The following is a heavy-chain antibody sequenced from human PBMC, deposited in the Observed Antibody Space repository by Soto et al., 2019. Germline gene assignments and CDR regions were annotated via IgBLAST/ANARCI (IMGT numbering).Heavy chain of an antibody. CDR3: AKELGYCSGGTCYPVD. J-gene: IGHJ4*02. V-gene: IGHV3-30*18. Sequence: QVQLVESGGGVVKPGRSLGLSCAASGFTFSNHGMHWVRQAPGKGLEWVALISYEGSNKYYADSVKGRVTISRDNSTNTLNLQMDSLRPEDTAVYYCAKELGYCSGGTCYPVDWGQGTLFIVSA. D-gene: IGHD2-15*01. CDR1: GFTFSNHG. CDR2: ISYEGSNK.